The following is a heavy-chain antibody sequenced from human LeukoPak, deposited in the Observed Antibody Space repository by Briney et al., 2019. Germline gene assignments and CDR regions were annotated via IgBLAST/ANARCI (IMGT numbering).Heavy chain of an antibody. D-gene: IGHD3-10*01. CDR2: VKSKTDGGTT. J-gene: IGHJ4*02. Sequence: WGSLRLSCAASGFTFSHAWMSRVRQAPGKGLEWVGRVKSKTDGGTTDSAAPVKGRFTTSRDDSKNTLYLEMNSLKTEDTAVYYCTVVNYGSGSYPLGYWGQGTLVTVSS. V-gene: IGHV3-15*01. CDR1: GFTFSHAW. CDR3: TVVNYGSGSYPLGY.